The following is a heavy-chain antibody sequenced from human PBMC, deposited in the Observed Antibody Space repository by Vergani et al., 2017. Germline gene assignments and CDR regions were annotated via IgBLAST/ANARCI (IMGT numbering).Heavy chain of an antibody. Sequence: EVQLVESGGGLVQPGGSLRLSCAASGFTFGSYDMHWVRQATGKGLEWVSAIGTAGDPYYPGAVKGRFTISRENAKNSLYLQMHSLRAGDTAVYYCARVSVYYGMDVWGQGTTVTVSS. V-gene: IGHV3-13*05. CDR2: IGTAGDP. CDR3: ARVSVYYGMDV. CDR1: GFTFGSYD. J-gene: IGHJ6*02.